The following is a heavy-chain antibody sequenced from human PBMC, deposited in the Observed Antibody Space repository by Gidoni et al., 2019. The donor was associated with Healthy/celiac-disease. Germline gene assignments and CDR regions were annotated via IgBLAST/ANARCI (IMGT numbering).Heavy chain of an antibody. CDR3: ATGYCTGGVCYRMDV. V-gene: IGHV3-7*01. Sequence: GSLRLSCAASGFTFSSYWMSWVRQAPGKGLEWVANIKQDGSEKYYVDSVKGRFTISRDNAKNSLYLQMNSLRAEDTAVYYCATGYCTGGVCYRMDVWGQGTTVTVSS. D-gene: IGHD2-8*02. CDR2: IKQDGSEK. CDR1: GFTFSSYW. J-gene: IGHJ6*02.